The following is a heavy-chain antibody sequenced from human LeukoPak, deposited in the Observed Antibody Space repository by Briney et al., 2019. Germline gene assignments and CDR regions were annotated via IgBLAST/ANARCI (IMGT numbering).Heavy chain of an antibody. CDR3: ARVERELLGERYFDY. D-gene: IGHD1-26*01. Sequence: SVKVSCKASGGTFSSYAISWVRQAPGQGLEWMGGIIPIFGTTNYAQKFQGRVTITADESTSTAYMELSSLRSEDTAVYYCARVERELLGERYFDYWGQGTLVTVSS. CDR1: GGTFSSYA. V-gene: IGHV1-69*01. J-gene: IGHJ4*02. CDR2: IIPIFGTT.